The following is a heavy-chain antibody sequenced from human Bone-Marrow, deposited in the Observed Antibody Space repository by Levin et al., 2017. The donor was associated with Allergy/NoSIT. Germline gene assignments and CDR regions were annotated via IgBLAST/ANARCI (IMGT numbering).Heavy chain of an antibody. CDR2: ISSRSNYI. J-gene: IGHJ4*02. V-gene: IGHV3-21*01. CDR1: GFTFSSNS. CDR3: ARDWALTGVHEPTILNDH. Sequence: GGSLRLSCAASGFTFSSNSMNWVRQAPGKGLEWVSSISSRSNYIYYADSVKGRFTISRDNAKHSLYLQMNSLRAEDTAVYYCARDWALTGVHEPTILNDHWGQGNLVTVSS. D-gene: IGHD3-9*01.